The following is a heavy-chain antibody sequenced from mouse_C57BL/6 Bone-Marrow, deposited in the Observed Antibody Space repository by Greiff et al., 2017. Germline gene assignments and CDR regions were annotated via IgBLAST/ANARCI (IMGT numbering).Heavy chain of an antibody. Sequence: QVQLKQPGAELVKPGASVKLSCKASGYTFTSYWMQWVKQRPGQGLEWIGEIDPSDSYTKYNQKFKGKATLTVDTSSSTAYMQLSSLTSEDSAVYYCAREGITPVVATPPWFAYWGQGTLVTVSA. V-gene: IGHV1-50*01. D-gene: IGHD1-1*01. CDR3: AREGITPVVATPPWFAY. CDR1: GYTFTSYW. J-gene: IGHJ3*01. CDR2: IDPSDSYT.